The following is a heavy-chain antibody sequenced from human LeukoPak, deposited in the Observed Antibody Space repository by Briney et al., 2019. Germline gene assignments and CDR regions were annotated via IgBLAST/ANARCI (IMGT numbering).Heavy chain of an antibody. V-gene: IGHV1-18*01. J-gene: IGHJ3*02. CDR3: ASGSWFDAFDI. CDR1: GYTFSSSG. D-gene: IGHD6-13*01. Sequence: SVNVSCEVSGYTFSSSGISWVGHAPGQGPESMGWISAYNGITNYVQKFQGRVTMTTDTSTSTAYMELRSLRSDDTAVSYCASGSWFDAFDIWGQGTMVTVSS. CDR2: ISAYNGIT.